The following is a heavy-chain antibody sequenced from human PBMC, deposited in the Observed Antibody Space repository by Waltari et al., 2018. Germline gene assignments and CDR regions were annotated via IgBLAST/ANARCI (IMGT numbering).Heavy chain of an antibody. D-gene: IGHD4-17*01. CDR1: GGSISSSSYY. CDR2: IYYSGST. Sequence: QLQLQESGPGLVKPSETLSLTCTVSGGSISSSSYYWGWIRQPPGKGLEWIGSIYYSGSTYYNPSPKSRVTISVDTSKNQFSLKLSSVTAADTAVYYCARETHDYFFDYWGQGTLVTVSS. V-gene: IGHV4-39*07. J-gene: IGHJ4*02. CDR3: ARETHDYFFDY.